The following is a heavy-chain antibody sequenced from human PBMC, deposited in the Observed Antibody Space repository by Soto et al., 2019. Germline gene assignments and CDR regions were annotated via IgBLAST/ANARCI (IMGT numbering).Heavy chain of an antibody. Sequence: GGSLRLSCAASGFTFSSYWMSWVRQAPGKGLEWVANIKQDGSEKYYVDSVKGRFTISRDNAKNSLYLQMNSLRAEDTAVYYCARDHYDYIWGFGGNAFDIWGQGTMVTVSS. D-gene: IGHD3-16*01. CDR2: IKQDGSEK. J-gene: IGHJ3*02. CDR3: ARDHYDYIWGFGGNAFDI. V-gene: IGHV3-7*01. CDR1: GFTFSSYW.